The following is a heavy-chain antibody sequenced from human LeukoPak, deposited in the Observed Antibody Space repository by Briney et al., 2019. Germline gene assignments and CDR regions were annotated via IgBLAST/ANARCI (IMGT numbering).Heavy chain of an antibody. CDR3: TRGYSGYYYYMDV. J-gene: IGHJ6*03. V-gene: IGHV3-73*01. Sequence: GGSLKLSCAASGFTLSGSAMHWVRQASGKGLEWVGRIRSKANSYATAYAASVKGRFTISRDDSKNTAYLQMNSLKTEDTAVYYCTRGYSGYYYYMDVWGKGTTVTVSS. CDR1: GFTLSGSA. D-gene: IGHD5-12*01. CDR2: IRSKANSYAT.